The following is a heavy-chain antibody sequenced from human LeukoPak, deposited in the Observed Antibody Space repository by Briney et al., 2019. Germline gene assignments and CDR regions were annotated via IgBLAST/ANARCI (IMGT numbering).Heavy chain of an antibody. CDR3: ARDFSLNP. J-gene: IGHJ5*02. CDR1: GFTFSSYS. CDR2: ISSSSSTI. Sequence: PGGSLRLSCAASGFTFSSYSMNWVRQAPGKGLEWVSYISSSSSTIYYADSVKGRFTISRDNAKNSLYLQMNSLRAGDTAVYYCARDFSLNPWGQGTLVTVSS. V-gene: IGHV3-48*01. D-gene: IGHD3-3*01.